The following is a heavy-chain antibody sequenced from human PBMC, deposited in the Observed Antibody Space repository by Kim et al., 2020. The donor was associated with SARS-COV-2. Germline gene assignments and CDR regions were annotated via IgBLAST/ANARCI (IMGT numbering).Heavy chain of an antibody. Sequence: GGSLRLSCAASGFSFSSYGMSWVRQAPGKGLEWVSGIGGGGSSTEYSDSVKGRLTISRDNFKNILYLQMNNLRAEDTAVYYCAKDKADYSSGGSPYYYYGTDVWGQGTAVTVSS. CDR2: IGGGGSST. J-gene: IGHJ6*02. CDR1: GFSFSSYG. CDR3: AKDKADYSSGGSPYYYYGTDV. D-gene: IGHD6-19*01. V-gene: IGHV3-23*01.